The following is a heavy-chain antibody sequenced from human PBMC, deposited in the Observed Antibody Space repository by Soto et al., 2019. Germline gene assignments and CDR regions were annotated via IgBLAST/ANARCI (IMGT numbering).Heavy chain of an antibody. D-gene: IGHD2-15*01. CDR1: GFTFSSYS. V-gene: IGHV3-21*01. J-gene: IGHJ3*02. CDR2: ISSSSSYI. Sequence: EVQLVESGGGLVKPGGSLRLSCAASGFTFSSYSMNWVRQAPGKGLEWVSSISSSSSYIYYADSVKGRFTISRDNAKNSLYLQMNSLRAEDTAVYYCAREVVAAPRAFDIWGQGTMVTVSS. CDR3: AREVVAAPRAFDI.